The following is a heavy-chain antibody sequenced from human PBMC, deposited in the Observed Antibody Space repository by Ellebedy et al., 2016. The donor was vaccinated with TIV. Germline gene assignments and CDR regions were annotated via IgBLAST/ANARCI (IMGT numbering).Heavy chain of an antibody. Sequence: PGGSLRLSCAASGFTFSTYAVHWVRQAPDKGLEWVAVISSDGSSKYYADSVKGRFTISRDNSNNILYLHMNSLRAEDTAIYYCAKGRSGTYIHHAFDYWGQGTLVSVSS. D-gene: IGHD1-14*01. CDR3: AKGRSGTYIHHAFDY. CDR1: GFTFSTYA. CDR2: ISSDGSSK. V-gene: IGHV3-30-3*01. J-gene: IGHJ4*02.